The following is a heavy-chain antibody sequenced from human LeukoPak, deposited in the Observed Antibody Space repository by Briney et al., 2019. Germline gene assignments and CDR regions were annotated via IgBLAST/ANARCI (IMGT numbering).Heavy chain of an antibody. Sequence: ASVKVSCKASGYTFISSGINWVRQAPGQGLEWMGWMNPNSANTGYVQKFQGRVTLTRNTSISTAYMELSSLRSEDTAVYYCARGTERSRYFDHWGQGTLVTVSA. CDR3: ARGTERSRYFDH. D-gene: IGHD6-6*01. V-gene: IGHV1-8*01. CDR2: MNPNSANT. CDR1: GYTFISSG. J-gene: IGHJ4*02.